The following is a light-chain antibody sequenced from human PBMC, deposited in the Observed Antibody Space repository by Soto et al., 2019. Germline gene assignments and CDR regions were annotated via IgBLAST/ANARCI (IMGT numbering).Light chain of an antibody. Sequence: EILLTQSPATRSLFPGESATLSCTTSQSVSRFLGWYQLKPGQSPRLLIYDASNRATGIPARFSGGGVGRNFSLTISSLEPEDFAIYYCQQRINWPLTFGGGTKVDIK. CDR1: QSVSRF. J-gene: IGKJ4*01. V-gene: IGKV3-11*02. CDR3: QQRINWPLT. CDR2: DAS.